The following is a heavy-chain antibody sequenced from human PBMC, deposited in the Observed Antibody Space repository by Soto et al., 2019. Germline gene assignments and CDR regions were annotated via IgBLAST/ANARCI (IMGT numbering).Heavy chain of an antibody. Sequence: PGGSLRLSCAASGFTFSSYWMHWVRQAPGKGLVWVSRINSDGSSTSYADSVKGRFTISRDNAKNTLYLQMNSLRAEDTAVYYCARGRQLWLRFGIAVAGPVDYWGQGTLVTVSS. D-gene: IGHD6-19*01. CDR1: GFTFSSYW. CDR2: INSDGSST. V-gene: IGHV3-74*01. CDR3: ARGRQLWLRFGIAVAGPVDY. J-gene: IGHJ4*02.